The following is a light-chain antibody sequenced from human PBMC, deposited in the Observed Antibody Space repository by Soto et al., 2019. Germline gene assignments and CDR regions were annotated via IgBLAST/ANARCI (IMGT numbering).Light chain of an antibody. V-gene: IGKV3-20*01. Sequence: EFVLTQSPGTLSLSPGERATLSCRASQTVRNNYLAWYQQKPGQAPRLLIYDASSRATGIPDRFSGGGSGTDFTLTISGLEPEDFAVYSCQQVSSYPLTFGGGT. CDR2: DAS. J-gene: IGKJ4*01. CDR3: QQVSSYPLT. CDR1: QTVRNNY.